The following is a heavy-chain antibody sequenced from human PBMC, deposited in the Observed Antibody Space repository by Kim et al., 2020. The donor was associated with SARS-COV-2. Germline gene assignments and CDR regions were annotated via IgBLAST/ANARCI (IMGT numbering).Heavy chain of an antibody. J-gene: IGHJ6*02. CDR3: ASSYVVVGARYGMDV. D-gene: IGHD1-26*01. V-gene: IGHV3-7*01. Sequence: DSVKCRFTISRDNAKTSLYLQMTSLRAEDTGVYYCASSYVVVGARYGMDVWGQGTTVTVS.